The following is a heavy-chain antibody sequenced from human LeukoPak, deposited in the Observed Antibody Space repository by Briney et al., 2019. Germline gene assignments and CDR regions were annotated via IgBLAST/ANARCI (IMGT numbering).Heavy chain of an antibody. D-gene: IGHD3-22*01. CDR2: INPNSGGT. Sequence: ASVKVSCKASGYTFTGYHMHRVRQAPGPGLEWMGWINPNSGGTNYAQQIQDRVTIHRDTSISTAYMELSRLRSDDTAVYYCARLWGYYDSSGYFWFDPWGQGTLVTVSS. J-gene: IGHJ5*02. CDR1: GYTFTGYH. CDR3: ARLWGYYDSSGYFWFDP. V-gene: IGHV1-2*02.